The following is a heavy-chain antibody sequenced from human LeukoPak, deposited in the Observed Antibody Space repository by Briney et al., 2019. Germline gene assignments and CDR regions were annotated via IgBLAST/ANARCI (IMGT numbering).Heavy chain of an antibody. J-gene: IGHJ4*02. CDR1: GFTFSNYA. Sequence: SGGSLRLSCAASGFTFSNYAMSWVRQAPGKGLEWVSAISGSGGSTYYADSAKGRFTISRDNSKNMLYLQMNSLRAEDTAVYYCAKEIRTSSSWYGNYFDYWGQGTLVTVSS. CDR2: ISGSGGST. CDR3: AKEIRTSSSWYGNYFDY. D-gene: IGHD6-13*01. V-gene: IGHV3-23*01.